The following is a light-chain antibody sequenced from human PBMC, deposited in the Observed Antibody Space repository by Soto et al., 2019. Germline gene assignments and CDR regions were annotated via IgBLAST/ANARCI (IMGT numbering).Light chain of an antibody. CDR2: PLR. CDR1: SSDVGGYNY. V-gene: IGLV2-14*01. CDR3: SSYTSSSTPVV. J-gene: IGLJ2*01. Sequence: QSALTQPASVSGSPGQSITISCTGTSSDVGGYNYVSWYQQHPGKAPKLTISPLRTPPSGVSNRFSGSKSGNTASLTISGLQAEDEADYYCSSYTSSSTPVVFGGGTKLTVL.